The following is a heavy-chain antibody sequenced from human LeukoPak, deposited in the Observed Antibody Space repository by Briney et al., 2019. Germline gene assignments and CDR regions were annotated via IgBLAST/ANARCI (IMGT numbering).Heavy chain of an antibody. CDR1: GFTSSNAW. CDR2: IKSKTDGGTT. Sequence: PGGSLRLSCAASGFTSSNAWMSWVRQAPGKGLEWVGRIKSKTDGGTTDYAAPVKGRFTISRDDSKNTLYLQMNSLKTEDTAVYYCTTVPVLRFLEWLLIPDVWGKGTTVTVSS. CDR3: TTVPVLRFLEWLLIPDV. J-gene: IGHJ6*04. V-gene: IGHV3-15*01. D-gene: IGHD3-3*01.